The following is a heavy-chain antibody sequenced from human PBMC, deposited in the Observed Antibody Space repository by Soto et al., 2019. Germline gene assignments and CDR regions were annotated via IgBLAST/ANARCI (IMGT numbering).Heavy chain of an antibody. CDR2: IYWNDEQ. CDR3: AHRLPGPSGYDV. J-gene: IGHJ6*02. D-gene: IGHD6-13*01. V-gene: IGHV2-5*01. Sequence: QITLKESGPTLVKPTQTLTLTFTFYGFLLTSGVVGVGWIRQPQGEALEWLALIYWNDEQDYTPSLRNRLTIPRDNSKNPVVLTRTSMDPVGAAKYYCAHRLPGPSGYDVWGQGPTVTVSS. CDR1: GFLLTSGVVG.